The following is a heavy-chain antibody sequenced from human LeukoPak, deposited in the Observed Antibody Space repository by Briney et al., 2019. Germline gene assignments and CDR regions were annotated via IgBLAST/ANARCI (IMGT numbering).Heavy chain of an antibody. D-gene: IGHD5-12*01. V-gene: IGHV3-48*03. CDR2: ISSSGSTI. J-gene: IGHJ6*03. Sequence: PGGSLRLSCAASGFTFSSYEMNWVRKAPGKGLEWVSYISSSGSTIYYADSVKGRFTISRDNAKNTLYLQVNSLRAEDTAVYYCAKGLRDIVAFMDVWGKGTTVTVSS. CDR3: AKGLRDIVAFMDV. CDR1: GFTFSSYE.